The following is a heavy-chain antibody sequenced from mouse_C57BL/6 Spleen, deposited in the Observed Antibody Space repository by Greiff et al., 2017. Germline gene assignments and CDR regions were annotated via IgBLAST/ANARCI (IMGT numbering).Heavy chain of an antibody. J-gene: IGHJ4*01. CDR1: GYAFSSSW. D-gene: IGHD2-4*01. Sequence: QVQLQQSGPELVKPGASVKISCKASGYAFSSSWLNWVMPRPGKGLVWIGRILPGDGDTNYNGKFKGKATLTADKSSSTAYMQHSSLTSEDSAVYDGAVYDYDGAGYAMGDWGKGTSVTVA. CDR3: AVYDYDGAGYAMGD. CDR2: ILPGDGDT. V-gene: IGHV1-82*01.